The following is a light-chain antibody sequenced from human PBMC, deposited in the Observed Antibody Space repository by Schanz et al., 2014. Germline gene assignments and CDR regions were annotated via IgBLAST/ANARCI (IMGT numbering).Light chain of an antibody. CDR1: YSDVGGYNY. Sequence: QSALTQPASVSGSPGQSITISCTGTYSDVGGYNYVSWYQQHPGKAPKLMIYDVSQRPSGVSNRFSGSKSGNTASLTISGLQAEDEADYYCSSYTSSSTLVFGGGTKLTVL. J-gene: IGLJ2*01. V-gene: IGLV2-14*01. CDR3: SSYTSSSTLV. CDR2: DVS.